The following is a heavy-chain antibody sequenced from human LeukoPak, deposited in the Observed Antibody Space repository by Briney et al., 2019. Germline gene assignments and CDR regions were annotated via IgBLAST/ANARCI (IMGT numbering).Heavy chain of an antibody. V-gene: IGHV4-31*03. CDR1: GGSISSVIYY. CDR3: ARSRGLPAAWFDP. J-gene: IGHJ5*02. CDR2: IYYSGST. D-gene: IGHD2-2*01. Sequence: SQTLSLTCTVSGGSISSVIYYWSWIRRHPGKGLEWIGYIYYSGSTYYNPSLKSRVSISVDTSQNQVSLKLTSVTAADTAVYYCARSRGLPAAWFDPWGQGSLVSVSS.